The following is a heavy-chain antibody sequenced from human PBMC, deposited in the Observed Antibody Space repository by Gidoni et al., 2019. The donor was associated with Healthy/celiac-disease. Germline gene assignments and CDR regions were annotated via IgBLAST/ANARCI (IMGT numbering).Heavy chain of an antibody. J-gene: IGHJ4*02. CDR2: ISGSGGST. CDR1: ACAFTSDP. V-gene: IGHV3-23*01. Sequence: DVQLLEYGGGVVQLGGHLRLSVAASACAFTSDPMRWVSQGPWKGLDGVSSISGSGGSTYYADSVKGRFTISRYNSKNTLYLQMNSLRAEDTAVYYCAKVHCSGGSCYEGGYYFDYWGQGTLVTVSS. D-gene: IGHD2-15*01. CDR3: AKVHCSGGSCYEGGYYFDY.